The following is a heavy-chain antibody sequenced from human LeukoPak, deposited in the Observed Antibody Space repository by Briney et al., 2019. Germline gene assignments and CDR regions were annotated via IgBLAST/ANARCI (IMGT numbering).Heavy chain of an antibody. D-gene: IGHD3-22*01. CDR3: ARDSSHITMIGYFQH. CDR2: ISSSSSTI. J-gene: IGHJ1*01. Sequence: GGSLRLSCAASGFTFSIYSMNWVRQAPGKGLEWVSYISSSSSTIYYADSVKGRFTISRDNAKKSLYLQVNSLRAEDTAVYYCARDSSHITMIGYFQHWGQGTLVTVSS. CDR1: GFTFSIYS. V-gene: IGHV3-48*01.